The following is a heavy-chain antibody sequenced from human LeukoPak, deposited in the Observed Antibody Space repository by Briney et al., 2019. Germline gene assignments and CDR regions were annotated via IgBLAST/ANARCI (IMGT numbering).Heavy chain of an antibody. D-gene: IGHD5-12*01. V-gene: IGHV4-59*01. J-gene: IGHJ4*02. CDR2: IYYSGST. CDR3: ARGESGYDPIDY. Sequence: SETLSLTCTVSGSSISSYYWSWIRQPPGKGLEWIGYIYYSGSTNYNPSLKSRVTISVDTSKDQFSLKLSSVTAADTAVYYCARGESGYDPIDYWGQGTLVTVSS. CDR1: GSSISSYY.